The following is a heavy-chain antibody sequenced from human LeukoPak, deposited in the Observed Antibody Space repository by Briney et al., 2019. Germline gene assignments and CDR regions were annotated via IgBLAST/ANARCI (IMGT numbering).Heavy chain of an antibody. CDR2: ISYDGSNK. J-gene: IGHJ4*02. V-gene: IGHV3-30-3*01. CDR1: GFTFSSYA. CDR3: AKGNGEYQLLQGLDY. Sequence: GGSLRLSCAASGFTFSSYAMHWVRQAPGKGLEWVAVISYDGSNKYHADSVKGRFTISRDNSKNTLYLQMNSLRAEDTAVYYCAKGNGEYQLLQGLDYWGQGTLVTVSS. D-gene: IGHD2-2*01.